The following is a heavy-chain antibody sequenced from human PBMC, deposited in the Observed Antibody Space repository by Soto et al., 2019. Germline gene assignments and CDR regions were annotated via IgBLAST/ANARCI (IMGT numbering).Heavy chain of an antibody. J-gene: IGHJ6*02. Sequence: QVQLVESGGGVVQPGRSLRLSCAASGFTFSSYGMHWVRQAPGKGLEWVAVISYDGSNKNYADSVKGRFTNSRDNSKNTKYLQMNSLRAEDTAVCYCAIEVWSGPMDVWGQGTTVT. D-gene: IGHD3-3*01. CDR2: ISYDGSNK. CDR1: GFTFSSYG. CDR3: AIEVWSGPMDV. V-gene: IGHV3-30*03.